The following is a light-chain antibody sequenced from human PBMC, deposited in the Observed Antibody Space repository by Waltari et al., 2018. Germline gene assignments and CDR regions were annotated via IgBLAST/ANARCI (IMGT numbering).Light chain of an antibody. CDR1: SSDIGAYNF. CDR2: DVN. CDR3: SYYPPASPRYV. Sequence: QSALTQPASVSGSPGQSLTIPCTGTSSDIGAYNFVSWYPKHPGKAPTVMFYDVNNRPRGFFSGFPASKSGNPAPLTTPGLKVEDGADYYCSYYPPASPRYVSGSGPKVPAL. V-gene: IGLV2-14*03. J-gene: IGLJ1*01.